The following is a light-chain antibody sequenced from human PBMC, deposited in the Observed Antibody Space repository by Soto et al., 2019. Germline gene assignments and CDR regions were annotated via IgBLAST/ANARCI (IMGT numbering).Light chain of an antibody. J-gene: IGLJ1*01. V-gene: IGLV2-14*02. CDR3: NSQRSSGTRV. CDR2: EGS. Sequence: QSALTQPASVSGSPGQSITISCTGTSSDVGSYNLVSWYQHHPGKAPKLMIYEGSQRPSGVSNRFSGSKSGYTASLTISGLQAEDEADYYCNSQRSSGTRVFGTGTKLTVL. CDR1: SSDVGSYNL.